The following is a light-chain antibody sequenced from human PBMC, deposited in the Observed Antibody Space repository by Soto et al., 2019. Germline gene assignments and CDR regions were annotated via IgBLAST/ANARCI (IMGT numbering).Light chain of an antibody. J-gene: IGKJ1*01. CDR2: GAS. Sequence: EIVLTQSPGTLSLSPGERATLSCRAGQSVSSNLAWYQQKPGQAPRLLIYGASTRATGIPARFTGSGSGTEFTLTISSLQFDDSAVYCCQQYNNWWTFGQGTKVDIK. V-gene: IGKV3-15*01. CDR3: QQYNNWWT. CDR1: QSVSSN.